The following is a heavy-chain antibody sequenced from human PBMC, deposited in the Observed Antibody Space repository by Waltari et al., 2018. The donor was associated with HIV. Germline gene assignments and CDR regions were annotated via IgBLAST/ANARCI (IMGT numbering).Heavy chain of an antibody. CDR3: ARDLAPVAGHDY. J-gene: IGHJ4*02. V-gene: IGHV1-3*01. CDR2: MHAGKGNT. Sequence: QVLLVQSGAEVKKPGASEQVSCQASGYPVTNYAMHWVRQAPGQRLEWMGWMHAGKGNTKYSQKFQGRVTFNRDTSASTAYMELSSLRSEDTAVYYCARDLAPVAGHDYWGQGTLVTVSS. CDR1: GYPVTNYA. D-gene: IGHD6-19*01.